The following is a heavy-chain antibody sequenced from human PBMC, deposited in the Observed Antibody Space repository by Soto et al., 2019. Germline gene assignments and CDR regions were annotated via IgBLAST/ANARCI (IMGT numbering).Heavy chain of an antibody. CDR2: IYYGGST. Sequence: PSETLSLTCTVSGGSISSYYWSWIRQPPGKGLEWIGYIYYGGSTNYNPSLKSRVTISVDTSKNQFSLKLSSVTAADTAVYYCARVGVNYYGMDVWGQGTTVTVSS. CDR3: ARVGVNYYGMDV. V-gene: IGHV4-59*01. D-gene: IGHD2-21*01. CDR1: GGSISSYY. J-gene: IGHJ6*02.